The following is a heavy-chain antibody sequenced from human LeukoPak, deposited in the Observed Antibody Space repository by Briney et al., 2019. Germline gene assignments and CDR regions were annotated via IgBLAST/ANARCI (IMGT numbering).Heavy chain of an antibody. V-gene: IGHV3-53*01. CDR2: MYSRGDT. CDR1: GFTVSDNY. CDR3: ARDAPQVPAAGVLAS. J-gene: IGHJ5*02. Sequence: GGSLRLSCVASGFTVSDNYMSWVRQAPGKGLEWVSVMYSRGDTYYANSVKGRFTFSRDISKNTLYLQMDGLRNEDTAMYYCARDAPQVPAAGVLASWGQGTLVVVSS. D-gene: IGHD6-13*01.